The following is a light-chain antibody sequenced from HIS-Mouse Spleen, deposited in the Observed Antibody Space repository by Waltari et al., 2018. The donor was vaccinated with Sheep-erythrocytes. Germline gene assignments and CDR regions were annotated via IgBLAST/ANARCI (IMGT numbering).Light chain of an antibody. CDR3: QAWDSSTAWV. J-gene: IGLJ3*02. CDR2: QDS. Sequence: SYELTQPPSVSVSPGQTASITCPGDTLGDQYACWYQQKPGQSPVLVIYQDSKRPSGIPERFSGSNSGNTATLTISGTQAMDEADYYCQAWDSSTAWVFGGGTKLTVL. CDR1: TLGDQY. V-gene: IGLV3-1*01.